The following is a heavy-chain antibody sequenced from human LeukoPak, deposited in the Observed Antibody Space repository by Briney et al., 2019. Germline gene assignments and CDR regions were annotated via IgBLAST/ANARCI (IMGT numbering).Heavy chain of an antibody. J-gene: IGHJ3*02. CDR2: IKQDGSEK. CDR1: GFTFSSYW. V-gene: IGHV3-7*01. D-gene: IGHD1-26*01. CDR3: ARDQTMGGHAFDI. Sequence: GSLRLSCEASGFTFSSYWMSWVRQAPGKGLEWVANIKQDGSEKYYVDSVKGRFTISRDNAKNSLYLQMNSLRAEDTAVYYCARDQTMGGHAFDIWGQGTMVAVSS.